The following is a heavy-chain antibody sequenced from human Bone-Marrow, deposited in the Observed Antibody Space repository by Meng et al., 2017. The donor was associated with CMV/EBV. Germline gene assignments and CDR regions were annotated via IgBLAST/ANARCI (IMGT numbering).Heavy chain of an antibody. Sequence: GGSLRPSCAASGFRFSNFGMHWVRLSPGKGLEWLAFIGYDGGDQFYSDSVKGRFIISRDNSKNTPYLELNSLRAEDMSVYYCAKVGGNSASPVFFYFGIDVWGPGTTVTVSS. CDR3: AKVGGNSASPVFFYFGIDV. V-gene: IGHV3-30*02. CDR1: GFRFSNFG. J-gene: IGHJ6*02. CDR2: IGYDGGDQ. D-gene: IGHD1-7*01.